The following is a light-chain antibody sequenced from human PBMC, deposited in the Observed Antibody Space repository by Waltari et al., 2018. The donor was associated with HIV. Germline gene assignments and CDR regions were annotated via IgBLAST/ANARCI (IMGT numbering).Light chain of an antibody. J-gene: IGLJ3*02. V-gene: IGLV2-11*01. Sequence: QSALTQPRAVSGSPGPSVTIPCTGTSSAVGGYNFLSWYQQHPGKAPKLVIYDVSKWPSGVPDRFSGSKSGNTASLTISGLQAEDEADYYCCSYTGSYTWVFGGGTELTVL. CDR2: DVS. CDR3: CSYTGSYTWV. CDR1: SSAVGGYNF.